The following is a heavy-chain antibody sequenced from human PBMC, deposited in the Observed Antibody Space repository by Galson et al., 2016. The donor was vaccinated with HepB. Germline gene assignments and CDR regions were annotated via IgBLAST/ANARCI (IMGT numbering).Heavy chain of an antibody. V-gene: IGHV3-23*01. CDR2: ISGSGVST. CDR3: EVKWDFVVY. Sequence: SLRLSCAASGFPFGSYAINWVRQAPGTGLVWVSAISGSGVSTYYTDSVKGRFTVSRDHSPNPAYLQMDSLRAEDTAIFYCEVKWDFVVYWRRGTLVTVSS. CDR1: GFPFGSYA. J-gene: IGHJ4*02. D-gene: IGHD1-26*01.